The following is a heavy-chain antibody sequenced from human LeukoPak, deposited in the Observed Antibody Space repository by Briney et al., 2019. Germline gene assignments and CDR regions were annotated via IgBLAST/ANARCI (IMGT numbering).Heavy chain of an antibody. Sequence: GGSLRLSCAASGFTFSSYAMHWVRQAPRKWMGWVAVISYDGSNKYYADSVKGRFTISRDNSKNTLYLQMNSLRAEDTAVYYCARDGYYGDYVRIRWFDPWGQGTLVTVSS. D-gene: IGHD4-17*01. CDR3: ARDGYYGDYVRIRWFDP. V-gene: IGHV3-30*04. J-gene: IGHJ5*02. CDR2: ISYDGSNK. CDR1: GFTFSSYA.